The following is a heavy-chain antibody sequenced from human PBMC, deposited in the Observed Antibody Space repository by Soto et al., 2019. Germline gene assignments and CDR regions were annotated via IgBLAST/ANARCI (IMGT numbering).Heavy chain of an antibody. CDR3: ATQTPTKPAATTTYYFDY. V-gene: IGHV1-24*01. J-gene: IGHJ4*02. CDR2: FDPEDGET. D-gene: IGHD2-2*01. Sequence: ASVKVSCKVSGYTLTELSMHWVRQAPGKGLEWMGGFDPEDGETIYAQKFQGRVTMTEDTSTDTAYMELSSLRSEDTAVYYCATQTPTKPAATTTYYFDYWGQGTLVTVSS. CDR1: GYTLTELS.